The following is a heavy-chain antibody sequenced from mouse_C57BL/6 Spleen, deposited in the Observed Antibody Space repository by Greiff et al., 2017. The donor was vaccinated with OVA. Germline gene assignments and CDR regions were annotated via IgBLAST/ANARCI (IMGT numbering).Heavy chain of an antibody. J-gene: IGHJ1*03. D-gene: IGHD1-1*02. CDR1: GYAFSSSW. CDR2: IYPGDGDT. CDR3: AREGGSYALDWYFDV. V-gene: IGHV1-82*01. Sequence: QVQLQQSGPELVKPGASVKISCKASGYAFSSSWMNWVKQRPGKGLEWIGRIYPGDGDTNYNGKFKGKATLTADKSSSTAYMQLSSLTSEDSAVYFCAREGGSYALDWYFDVWGTGTTVTVSS.